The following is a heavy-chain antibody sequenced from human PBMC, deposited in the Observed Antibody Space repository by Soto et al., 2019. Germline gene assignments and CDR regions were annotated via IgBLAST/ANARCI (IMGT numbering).Heavy chain of an antibody. J-gene: IGHJ5*02. CDR1: GFTFSDYY. V-gene: IGHV3-11*05. D-gene: IGHD6-19*01. CDR2: ISSSSSYT. CDR3: ASVKSGWRMCFDP. Sequence: QVQLVESGGGLVKPGGSLRLSCAASGFTFSDYYMSWIRQAPGKGLEWVSYISSSSSYTNYADSVKGRFTISRDNAKNSLYLQMNSMRAEDTAVYYCASVKSGWRMCFDPWGQGTMVTVSS.